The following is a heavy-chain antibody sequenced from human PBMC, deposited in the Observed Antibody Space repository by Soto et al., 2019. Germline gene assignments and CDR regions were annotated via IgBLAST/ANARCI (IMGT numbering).Heavy chain of an antibody. J-gene: IGHJ6*04. CDR3: ASYGGWGSSQPGDYYEYYGMDV. D-gene: IGHD3-16*01. CDR2: MNPNSGNT. CDR1: GYTFTSYD. Sequence: ASVKVSCKVSGYTFTSYDINWVRQATGQGLEWMGWMNPNSGNTGYAQKFQGRVTMTRNTSISTAYMELSSLRSEDTAVYYCASYGGWGSSQPGDYYEYYGMDVWGKGTTVTASS. V-gene: IGHV1-8*01.